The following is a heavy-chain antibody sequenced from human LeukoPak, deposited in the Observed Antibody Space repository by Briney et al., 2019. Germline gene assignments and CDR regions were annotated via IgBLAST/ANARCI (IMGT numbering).Heavy chain of an antibody. CDR2: IIPIFGTP. CDR3: ARGNYYDSSGYSVFDY. J-gene: IGHJ4*02. CDR1: GGIFNSYV. D-gene: IGHD3-22*01. Sequence: SVKVSCKASGGIFNSYVISWVRQAPGQGLEWMGGIIPIFGTPNYAQKFQGRVTITADESTSTAYMELSSLRSEDTAVYYCARGNYYDSSGYSVFDYWGQGTLVTVSS. V-gene: IGHV1-69*13.